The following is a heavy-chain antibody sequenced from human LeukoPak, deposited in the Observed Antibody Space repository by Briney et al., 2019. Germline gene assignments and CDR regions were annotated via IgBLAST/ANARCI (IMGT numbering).Heavy chain of an antibody. D-gene: IGHD5-12*01. CDR3: ARDPSRVVATISDGLDV. Sequence: GGSLRLSCAASGFTFSRESMNWVRQAPGKGLEWVSFISGSDTYIYYADSVKGRFTISRDNAKNSLYLQMNSLRAEDTAVYYCARDPSRVVATISDGLDVWGQGTTVTDSS. CDR2: ISGSDTYI. V-gene: IGHV3-21*01. CDR1: GFTFSRES. J-gene: IGHJ6*02.